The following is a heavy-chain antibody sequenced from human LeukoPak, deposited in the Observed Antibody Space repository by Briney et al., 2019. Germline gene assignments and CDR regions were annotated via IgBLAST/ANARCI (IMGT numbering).Heavy chain of an antibody. Sequence: GGSLRLSCAASGFTFSSYGMHWVRQAPGKGLEWAAFIRYDGSNKYYADSVKGRFTISRDDSKNTLYLQMNSLRAEDTAVYYCAKDEDYYGSGSYGGYWGQGTLVTVSS. V-gene: IGHV3-30*02. CDR3: AKDEDYYGSGSYGGY. D-gene: IGHD3-10*01. CDR1: GFTFSSYG. CDR2: IRYDGSNK. J-gene: IGHJ4*02.